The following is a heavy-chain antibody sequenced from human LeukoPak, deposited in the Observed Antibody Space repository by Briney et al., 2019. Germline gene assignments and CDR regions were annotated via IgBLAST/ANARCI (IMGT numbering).Heavy chain of an antibody. D-gene: IGHD4-23*01. CDR1: GYTFTIYG. CDR3: ARVLGGNLENDAFDI. CDR2: ISAYNGNT. J-gene: IGHJ3*02. Sequence: ASVKVSCKASGYTFTIYGISWVRQAPGQGLEWMGWISAYNGNTNYAQKLQGRVTMTTDTSTSTAYMELRSLRSDDTAVYYCARVLGGNLENDAFDIWGQGTMVTVSS. V-gene: IGHV1-18*01.